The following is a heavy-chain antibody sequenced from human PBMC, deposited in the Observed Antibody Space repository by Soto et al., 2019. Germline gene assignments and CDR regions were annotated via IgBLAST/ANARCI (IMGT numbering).Heavy chain of an antibody. CDR1: GGSISSSSYY. CDR3: AMMQGLADFGY. V-gene: IGHV4-39*01. Sequence: SETLSLTCTVSGGSISSSSYYWGWIRQPPGKGLEWIGSIYYSGSTYYNPSLKSRVTISVDTSKNQFSLKLSSVTAADTAVYYCAMMQGLADFGYWGKVTLVTVSS. D-gene: IGHD3-9*01. CDR2: IYYSGST. J-gene: IGHJ4*02.